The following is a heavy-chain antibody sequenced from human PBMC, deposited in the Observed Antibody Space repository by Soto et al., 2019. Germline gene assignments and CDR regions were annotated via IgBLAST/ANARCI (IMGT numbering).Heavy chain of an antibody. V-gene: IGHV1-69*04. J-gene: IGHJ4*02. CDR3: ARDVGYCTNGVCYTTPGY. Sequence: SVKVSCKASGGTFSSYTISWVRQAPGQGLEWMGRIIPILGIANYAQKFQGRVTITADKSTSTAYMELSSLRSEDTAVYYCARDVGYCTNGVCYTTPGYWGQGTLVTVSS. CDR1: GGTFSSYT. CDR2: IIPILGIA. D-gene: IGHD2-8*01.